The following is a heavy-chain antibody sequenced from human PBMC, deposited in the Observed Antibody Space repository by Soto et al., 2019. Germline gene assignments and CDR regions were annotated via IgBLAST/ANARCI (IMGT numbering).Heavy chain of an antibody. V-gene: IGHV4-30-2*01. D-gene: IGHD3-22*01. CDR2: IYQSGST. CDR3: ARGSNSGGYYEGFDF. Sequence: TLSLTCAVSGGSSRSGGYPWSWIRQPPGEGLEWIGYIYQSGSTYYNPSLKSRVTISVDRSKNQFSLNLSSVTAAGTAVYYCARGSNSGGYYEGFDFWGQGTLVTVSS. J-gene: IGHJ5*01. CDR1: GGSSRSGGYP.